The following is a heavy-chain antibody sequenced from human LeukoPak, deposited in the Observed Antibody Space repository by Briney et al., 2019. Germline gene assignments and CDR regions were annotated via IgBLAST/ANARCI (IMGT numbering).Heavy chain of an antibody. CDR2: IRYNGRTT. CDR1: GFTFSSYG. J-gene: IGHJ4*02. Sequence: GGSLRLSCAASGFTFSSYGIHWVRQAPGKGLEWVAFIRYNGRTTYYADSVKGRFTISRDNSKNTVFLQMYSLRAEDTAAYYCAKEASRGSSFAYTPIEKPYYLDYWGQGTLVTVSS. D-gene: IGHD5-18*01. V-gene: IGHV3-30*02. CDR3: AKEASRGSSFAYTPIEKPYYLDY.